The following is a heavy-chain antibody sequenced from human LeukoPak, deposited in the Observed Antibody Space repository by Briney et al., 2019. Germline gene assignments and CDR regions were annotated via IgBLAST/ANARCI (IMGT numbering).Heavy chain of an antibody. CDR3: ARGVARDTAMDY. CDR2: IYYSGST. J-gene: IGHJ4*02. V-gene: IGHV4-59*01. CDR1: GGSISSYY. D-gene: IGHD5-18*01. Sequence: SETLSLTCTVSGGSISSYYWSWIRQPPGKGLEWIGYIYYSGSTNYNPSLKSRVTISVDTSKNQFSLKLSSVTAADTAVYYCARGVARDTAMDYWGQGTLVTVSS.